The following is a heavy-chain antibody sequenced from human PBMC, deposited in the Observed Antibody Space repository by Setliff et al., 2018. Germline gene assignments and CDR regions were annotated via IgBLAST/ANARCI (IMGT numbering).Heavy chain of an antibody. V-gene: IGHV4-61*09. J-gene: IGHJ6*03. D-gene: IGHD6-19*01. CDR3: ARAISGWYSAHYYYMDV. CDR1: GGSISSGSDY. Sequence: PSETLSLTCSVSGGSISSGSDYWTWIRQPAGKGLGWIGHIYTRGITNYNPSLKSRVTISVDTSKNQFSLKVTSVTAADTAVYYCARAISGWYSAHYYYMDVWGKGTAVTVSS. CDR2: IYTRGIT.